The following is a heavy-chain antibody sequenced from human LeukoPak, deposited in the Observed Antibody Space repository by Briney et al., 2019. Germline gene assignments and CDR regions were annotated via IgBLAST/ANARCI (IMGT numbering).Heavy chain of an antibody. CDR2: INHSGST. CDR1: SGSFSGYY. J-gene: IGHJ6*03. Sequence: SETLSLTCAVYSGSFSGYYWSWIRQPPGKGLEWVGEINHSGSTNYNPSLKSRVTISVDTSKNQFSLKLSSVTAADTAVFYCARRVGTGTTRSYSYYMDVWGKGTTVTVSS. D-gene: IGHD1-7*01. CDR3: ARRVGTGTTRSYSYYMDV. V-gene: IGHV4-34*01.